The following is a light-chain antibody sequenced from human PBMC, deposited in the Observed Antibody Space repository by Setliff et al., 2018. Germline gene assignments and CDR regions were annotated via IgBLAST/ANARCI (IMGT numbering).Light chain of an antibody. V-gene: IGLV2-14*01. J-gene: IGLJ2*01. Sequence: QSALTQPASVSGSPGQSITISCAGTSSDVGAYSHVSWYQQYPGKAPKLMISEVSNRPSGVSYRFSGSKSGNTASLTISGLQAEDEADYYCMSYGRNRSYVYVLFGGGTKVTVL. CDR3: MSYGRNRSYVYVL. CDR2: EVS. CDR1: SSDVGAYSH.